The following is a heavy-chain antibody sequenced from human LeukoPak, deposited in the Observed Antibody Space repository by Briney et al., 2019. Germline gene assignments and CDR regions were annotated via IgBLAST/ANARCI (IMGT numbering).Heavy chain of an antibody. D-gene: IGHD3-22*01. J-gene: IGHJ4*02. CDR2: ISSSSSYI. Sequence: PGWSLRLSCAASGFTFSHYSMNWVRQAPGKGLEWVSSISSSSSYIYYADSVKGRFTISRDNAKNSLYLQMNSLRAEDTAVYYCARVPMYYYDSSGPFDYWGQGTLVTVSS. V-gene: IGHV3-21*01. CDR3: ARVPMYYYDSSGPFDY. CDR1: GFTFSHYS.